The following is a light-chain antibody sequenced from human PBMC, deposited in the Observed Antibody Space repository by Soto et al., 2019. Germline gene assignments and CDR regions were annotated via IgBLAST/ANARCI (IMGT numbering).Light chain of an antibody. CDR1: QSLVYSDGNTY. Sequence: DAVMTQSPLSLPVTLGQPASISCRSSQSLVYSDGNTYLNWFQQRPGQPPRRLIYKVSNRDSGVPDRFRGSASGSDFTLQISRVEAEDVGVYYCMQATHRPYTFGQGTKLEIK. CDR2: KVS. CDR3: MQATHRPYT. V-gene: IGKV2-30*01. J-gene: IGKJ2*01.